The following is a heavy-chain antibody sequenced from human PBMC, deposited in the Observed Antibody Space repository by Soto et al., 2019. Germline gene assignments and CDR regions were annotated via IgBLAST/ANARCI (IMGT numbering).Heavy chain of an antibody. CDR1: GFTFDDYA. CDR3: AKGYSYYYYYYMDV. V-gene: IGHV3-9*01. Sequence: GGSLRLSCAASGFTFDDYAMHWVRQAPGKGLEWVSGISWNSGSIGYADSVKGRFTISRDNAKNSLYLQMNSLRAEDTALYYCAKGYSYYYYYYMDVWGKGTTVTVSS. J-gene: IGHJ6*03. CDR2: ISWNSGSI. D-gene: IGHD2-15*01.